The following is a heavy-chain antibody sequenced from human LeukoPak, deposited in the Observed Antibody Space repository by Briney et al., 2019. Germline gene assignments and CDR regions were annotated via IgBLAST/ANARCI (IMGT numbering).Heavy chain of an antibody. CDR2: ISAYNGNT. CDR1: GYTFNSYG. D-gene: IGHD3-10*01. Sequence: RASVKVTCKASGYTFNSYGISWVRQAPGQGLEWMGWISAYNGNTNYAQKLQGRVTMTTDTSTSTAYMELRSLRSDDTAVYYCASSPDGSGSYNTYWGQGTLVTVSS. V-gene: IGHV1-18*01. J-gene: IGHJ4*02. CDR3: ASSPDGSGSYNTY.